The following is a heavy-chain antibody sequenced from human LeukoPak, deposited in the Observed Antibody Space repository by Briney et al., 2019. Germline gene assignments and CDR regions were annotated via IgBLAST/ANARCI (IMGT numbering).Heavy chain of an antibody. CDR3: SRAYSTGWLGINDY. J-gene: IGHJ4*02. D-gene: IGHD6-19*01. Sequence: GGSLRLSCAASGFTVSSNYMNWVRQAPGKGLEWVGFIRNKANGGTADYAASVKGRFTISRDDSKTIAYLQMNSLKTEDTAVYYCSRAYSTGWLGINDYWGQGALVTVSS. V-gene: IGHV3-71*01. CDR2: IRNKANGGTA. CDR1: GFTVSSNY.